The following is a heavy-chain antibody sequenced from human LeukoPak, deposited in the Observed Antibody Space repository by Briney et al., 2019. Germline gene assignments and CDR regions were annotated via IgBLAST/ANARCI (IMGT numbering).Heavy chain of an antibody. CDR1: GFTFSRYA. CDR3: ARDNVVVTAILDY. V-gene: IGHV3-30-3*01. D-gene: IGHD2-21*02. CDR2: ITYDGNNK. Sequence: PGGSLRLSCAASGFTFSRYAVHWVRQAPGKGLEWVAVITYDGNNKNYADSVKGRFTISRDNSRNTLYLQMNSLRVEDTAVYYCARDNVVVTAILDYWGQGTLVTVSS. J-gene: IGHJ4*02.